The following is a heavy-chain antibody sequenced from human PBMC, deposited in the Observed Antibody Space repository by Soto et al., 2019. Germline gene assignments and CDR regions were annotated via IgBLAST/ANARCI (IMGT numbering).Heavy chain of an antibody. CDR2: IYYSGST. CDR3: ARDRRDYTDGYGMDV. Sequence: SETLSLTCSVSGGSISSYYWSWIRQPPGKGLEWIGYIYYSGSTNYNPSLKSRVTISVDTSKNQFSLKLSSVTAADTAVYYCARDRRDYTDGYGMDVWGQGTMVTVSS. J-gene: IGHJ6*02. V-gene: IGHV4-59*01. D-gene: IGHD4-4*01. CDR1: GGSISSYY.